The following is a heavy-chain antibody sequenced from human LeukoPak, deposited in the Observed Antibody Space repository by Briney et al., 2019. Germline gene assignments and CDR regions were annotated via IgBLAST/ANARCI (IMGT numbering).Heavy chain of an antibody. CDR3: AGQYSSGWGFYYYYYMDV. CDR2: INHSGST. J-gene: IGHJ6*03. Sequence: SETLSLTCAVYGGSFSGYYWSWIRQPPGKGLEWIGEINHSGSTNYNPSLKSRVTISVDTSKNQFSLKLSSVTAADTAVYYCAGQYSSGWGFYYYYYMDVWGKGTTVTISS. D-gene: IGHD6-19*01. CDR1: GGSFSGYY. V-gene: IGHV4-34*01.